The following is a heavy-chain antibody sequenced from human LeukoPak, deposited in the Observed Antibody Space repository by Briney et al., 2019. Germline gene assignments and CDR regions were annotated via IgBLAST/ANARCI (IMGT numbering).Heavy chain of an antibody. CDR2: IQFDGTNQ. Sequence: GGSLRLSCAASGFTFNSYGMHWVRQAPGKGLEWVAFIQFDGTNQYYGDSVKGRFTISRDNSNNTLSLQMNSLKSEDTALYYCVKDSRATRVFDSWGQGILVTVSS. CDR1: GFTFNSYG. CDR3: VKDSRATRVFDS. J-gene: IGHJ4*02. V-gene: IGHV3-30*02. D-gene: IGHD2-2*01.